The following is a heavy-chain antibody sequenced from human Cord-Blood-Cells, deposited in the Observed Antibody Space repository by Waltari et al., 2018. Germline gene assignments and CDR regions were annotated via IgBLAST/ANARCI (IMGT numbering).Heavy chain of an antibody. CDR3: ARDYSSSWYNWFDP. Sequence: QVQLQESGPGLVKPSETLSLTCTVPGGSISSHSWSWIRQPPGKGLEWIGYIYYSGSTNYNPSLKSRVTISVDTSKNQFSLKLSSVTAADTAVYYCARDYSSSWYNWFDPWGQGTLVTVSS. J-gene: IGHJ5*02. CDR1: GGSISSHS. D-gene: IGHD6-13*01. V-gene: IGHV4-59*11. CDR2: IYYSGST.